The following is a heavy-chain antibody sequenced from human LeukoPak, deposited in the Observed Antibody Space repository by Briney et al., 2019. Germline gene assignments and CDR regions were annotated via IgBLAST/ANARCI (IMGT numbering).Heavy chain of an antibody. CDR3: ARDGNNWSSLHY. V-gene: IGHV1-2*06. CDR2: IHPNSGIT. Sequence: GASVKVSCEASGYTFTGYSIHWVRQAPGQGLEWMGRIHPNSGITYYAQKFRGRVTLTSDPSINTVYLEMSMLRSDDTAIYYCARDGNNWSSLHYWGQGTLISVFS. J-gene: IGHJ4*02. CDR1: GYTFTGYS. D-gene: IGHD1-1*01.